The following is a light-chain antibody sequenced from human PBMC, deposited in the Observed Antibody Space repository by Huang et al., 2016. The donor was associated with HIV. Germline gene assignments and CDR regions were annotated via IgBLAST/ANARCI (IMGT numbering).Light chain of an antibody. CDR1: QSVSNK. CDR2: GAS. Sequence: EIVMTQSPDTLSVSPGERATLSCRASQSVSNKLAWYQQKPGQAPRLLLHGASTRATGVPARVSGSGSGTEFTLTISSLQSEDCGVYYCQQYESWPPLTFGGGTKVEIK. V-gene: IGKV3-15*01. CDR3: QQYESWPPLT. J-gene: IGKJ4*01.